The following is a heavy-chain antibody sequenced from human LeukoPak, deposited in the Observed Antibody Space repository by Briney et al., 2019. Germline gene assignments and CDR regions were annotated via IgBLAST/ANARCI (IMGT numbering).Heavy chain of an antibody. CDR1: GYSFTSYW. D-gene: IGHD5-24*01. CDR3: ARLRDGYKSPRGFDY. Sequence: GESLKISCKGSGYSFTSYWIGWVRQMPGKGPEWMGIIYPGDSDTRYSPSLQGQVTISADKSISTAYLQWSSLKASDTAMYYCARLRDGYKSPRGFDYWGQGTLVTVSS. J-gene: IGHJ4*02. V-gene: IGHV5-51*01. CDR2: IYPGDSDT.